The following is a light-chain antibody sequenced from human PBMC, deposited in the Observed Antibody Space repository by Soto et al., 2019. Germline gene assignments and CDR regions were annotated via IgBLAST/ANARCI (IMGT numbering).Light chain of an antibody. CDR1: SGDVGGYNY. CDR2: DVY. CDR3: SSYTTRSTVV. J-gene: IGLJ2*01. Sequence: QSALTQPASVSGSPGQSITISCTGTSGDVGGYNYVSWFQQHPGKAPNLMIYDVYRRPSGVSYRFSGSKSGNTASLTISGLQAEDEADYYCSSYTTRSTVVFGGGTKLTVL. V-gene: IGLV2-14*01.